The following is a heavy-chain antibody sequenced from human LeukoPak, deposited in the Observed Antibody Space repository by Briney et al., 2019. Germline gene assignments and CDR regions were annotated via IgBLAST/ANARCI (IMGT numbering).Heavy chain of an antibody. V-gene: IGHV3-21*04. CDR1: GFTFTNYG. CDR2: ISSSSSYI. Sequence: GGSLRLSCAASGFTFTNYGMNWVRQAPGKGLEWVSSISSSSSYIYYADSLKGRFTISRDNAKNSLYLQMNSLRAEDTAVYYCARDLMGIAYRGAFYYWGQGTLVTVSS. D-gene: IGHD6-13*01. CDR3: ARDLMGIAYRGAFYY. J-gene: IGHJ4*02.